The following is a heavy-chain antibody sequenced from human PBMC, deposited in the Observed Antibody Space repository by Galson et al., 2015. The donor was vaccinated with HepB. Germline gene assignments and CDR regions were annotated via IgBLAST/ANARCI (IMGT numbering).Heavy chain of an antibody. J-gene: IGHJ4*02. D-gene: IGHD1-26*01. V-gene: IGHV3-30-3*01. CDR2: ISYDGSNK. CDR1: GFTFSSYA. Sequence: SGAEVKKPGESLRLSCAASGFTFSSYAMHWVRQAPGRGLEWVAVISYDGSNKYYADSVKGRFTISRDNSKNTLYLQMNSLRGEDTAVYYCARDPTWELLLRGTPVPKYYFDYWGQGTLVTVSS. CDR3: ARDPTWELLLRGTPVPKYYFDY.